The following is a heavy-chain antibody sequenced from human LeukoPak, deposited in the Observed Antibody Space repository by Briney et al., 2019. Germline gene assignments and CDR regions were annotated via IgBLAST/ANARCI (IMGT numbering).Heavy chain of an antibody. CDR1: GYTFTSYG. CDR3: ARPYYYDSSGYEY. CDR2: ISAYNGNT. D-gene: IGHD3-22*01. J-gene: IGHJ4*02. V-gene: IGHV1-18*01. Sequence: GSVKVSRNASGYTFTSYGISWVRQAPGQGLEWMGWISAYNGNTNYTQKLQGRVTMTTDASTSTAYMELRSLRSDDTAVYYCARPYYYDSSGYEYWGQGTLVTVSS.